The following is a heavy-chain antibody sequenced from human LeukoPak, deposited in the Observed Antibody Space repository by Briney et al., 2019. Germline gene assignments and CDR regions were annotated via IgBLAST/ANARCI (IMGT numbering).Heavy chain of an antibody. CDR3: ARGGTTVTARDYFDY. CDR1: GFTFSTYW. Sequence: GGSLRLSCAASGFTFSTYWMSWVRQARGKGLAWVANIKQDGSEKNYVDSVLGRFTISRDNAENSLYLQMNSLRAEDTAVYYCARGGTTVTARDYFDYWGQGTLVTVSS. V-gene: IGHV3-7*01. CDR2: IKQDGSEK. J-gene: IGHJ4*02. D-gene: IGHD4-11*01.